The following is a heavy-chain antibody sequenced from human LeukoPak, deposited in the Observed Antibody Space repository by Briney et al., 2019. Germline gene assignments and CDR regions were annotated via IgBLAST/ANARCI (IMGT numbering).Heavy chain of an antibody. Sequence: ASVKVSCKASGYTFTSYYMHWVRQAPGQGLEWMGIINPSGGSTSYAQKFQGRVTMTRDTSTGTVYMELSSLRSEDMAVYYCARSSVSTFDYWGQGTLVTVSS. D-gene: IGHD1-7*01. CDR3: ARSSVSTFDY. CDR1: GYTFTSYY. CDR2: INPSGGST. J-gene: IGHJ4*02. V-gene: IGHV1-46*01.